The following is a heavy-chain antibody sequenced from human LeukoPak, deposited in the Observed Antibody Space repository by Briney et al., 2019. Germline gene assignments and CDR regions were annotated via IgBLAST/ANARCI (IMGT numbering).Heavy chain of an antibody. CDR3: AKNTGEGNYFDY. Sequence: GESLKISCKGSGYSFTTYWIGWVRQMPGKGLEWMGIIHPGDSNTRYSPSFQGQVTISAEKSISTAYLQWSSLKASDTAIYYCAKNTGEGNYFDYWGQGTLVTVSS. CDR1: GYSFTTYW. D-gene: IGHD3-16*01. V-gene: IGHV5-51*01. J-gene: IGHJ4*02. CDR2: IHPGDSNT.